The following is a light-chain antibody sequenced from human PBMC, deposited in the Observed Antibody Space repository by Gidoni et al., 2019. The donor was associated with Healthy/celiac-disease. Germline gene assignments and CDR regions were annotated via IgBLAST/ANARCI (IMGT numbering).Light chain of an antibody. CDR2: CVS. V-gene: IGKV4-1*01. CDR1: QSVLYSSNNKNY. J-gene: IGKJ2*01. Sequence: DIVMTQSPDSLAVSLGERATINCKSSQSVLYSSNNKNYLAWYQQKPGQPPKLLIYCVSTRESGVPDRFSGSGSGTDFTLTISSLQAEDVAVYYFQQYYSTPYTFGQGTKLEIK. CDR3: QQYYSTPYT.